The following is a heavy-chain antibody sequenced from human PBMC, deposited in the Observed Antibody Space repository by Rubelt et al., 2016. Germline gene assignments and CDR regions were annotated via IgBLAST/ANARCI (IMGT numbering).Heavy chain of an antibody. Sequence: QVQLQESGPGLVKPSETLSLTCTVSGGSISSYYWSWIRQPPGKGLEWIAYIYDSGSTNYNPSLKSRVTISVDTSKNQFSLKLSSVTAADTAVYYCARKGRYSYGIWGQGTLVTVSS. CDR2: IYDSGST. CDR1: GGSISSYY. CDR3: ARKGRYSYGI. V-gene: IGHV4-59*12. J-gene: IGHJ4*02. D-gene: IGHD5-18*01.